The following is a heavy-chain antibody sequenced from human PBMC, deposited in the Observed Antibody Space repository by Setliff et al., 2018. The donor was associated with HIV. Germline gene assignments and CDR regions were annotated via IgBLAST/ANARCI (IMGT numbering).Heavy chain of an antibody. D-gene: IGHD3-22*01. CDR2: ISSSSSTI. J-gene: IGHJ4*02. Sequence: GGSLRLSCAASGFTFSSYSMNWVRQAPGKGLEWVSYISSSSSTIYYADYVKGRFTISRDNSNTTLYLRMNSLRVEDTAVYYCARDHRWFLQGANSGVDHWGQGTLVTVSS. CDR3: ARDHRWFLQGANSGVDH. V-gene: IGHV3-48*01. CDR1: GFTFSSYS.